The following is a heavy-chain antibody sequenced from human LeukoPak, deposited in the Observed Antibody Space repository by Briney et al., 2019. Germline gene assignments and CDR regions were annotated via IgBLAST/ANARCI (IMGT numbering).Heavy chain of an antibody. V-gene: IGHV4-59*01. D-gene: IGHD3-22*01. Sequence: SETLSLTCTVSSGSISTYYWRWIRQPPGKGLDWIGYIYYSGSTTYNPSLKSRVTISIDTSKNQFSLKLNSVTAADTAVYYCAGYDSSGYYGYWGQGTLVTVSS. J-gene: IGHJ4*02. CDR2: IYYSGST. CDR3: AGYDSSGYYGY. CDR1: SGSISTYY.